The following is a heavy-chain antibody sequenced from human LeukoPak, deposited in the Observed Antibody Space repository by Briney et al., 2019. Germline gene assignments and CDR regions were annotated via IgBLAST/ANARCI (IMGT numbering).Heavy chain of an antibody. J-gene: IGHJ4*02. CDR1: GFTFSSYG. CDR3: ARASPVYGSGSPYFDY. CDR2: IWYDGSNK. V-gene: IGHV3-33*01. D-gene: IGHD3-10*01. Sequence: PGRSLRLSCAASGFTFSSYGMHWVRQAPGKGLEWVAVIWYDGSNKYYADSVKGRFTISRDNSKNTLYLQMNSLRAEDTAVYYCARASPVYGSGSPYFDYWGQGTLVIVSS.